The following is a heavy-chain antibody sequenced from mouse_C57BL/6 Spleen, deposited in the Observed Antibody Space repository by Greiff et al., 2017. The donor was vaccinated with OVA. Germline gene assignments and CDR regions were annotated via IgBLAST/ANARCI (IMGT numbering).Heavy chain of an antibody. CDR3: ARRGRAMDY. CDR1: GYTFTDYN. CDR2: INPNNGGT. J-gene: IGHJ4*01. Sequence: VQLQQSGPELVKPGASVKIPCKASGYTFTDYNMDWVKQSHGKSLEWIGDINPNNGGTIYNQKFKGKATLTVDKSSSTASMELRRLTSEEKAGDYCARRGRAMDYWGQGTSVTVSS. V-gene: IGHV1-18*01.